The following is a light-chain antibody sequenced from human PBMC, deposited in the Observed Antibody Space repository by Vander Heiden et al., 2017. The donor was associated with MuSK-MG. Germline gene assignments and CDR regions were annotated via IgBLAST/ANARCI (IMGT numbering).Light chain of an antibody. Sequence: DIVMTQSPLSLPVTPGEPASISCRSSQSLLHSNGFNYLDWFLQKPGQSPQLLIYLGSNRASGVPDRFSGSGSGTDFTLKIIIVEAEDIRVYYCRQSLQTPLTFGQGTKVEIK. J-gene: IGKJ1*01. CDR2: LGS. CDR3: RQSLQTPLT. V-gene: IGKV2-28*01. CDR1: QSLLHSNGFNY.